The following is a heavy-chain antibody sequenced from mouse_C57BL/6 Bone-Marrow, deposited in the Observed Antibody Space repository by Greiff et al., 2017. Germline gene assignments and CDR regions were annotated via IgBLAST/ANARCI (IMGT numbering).Heavy chain of an antibody. V-gene: IGHV1-54*01. CDR3: ARLGYGSSYRYFDV. D-gene: IGHD1-1*01. CDR2: INPGSGGT. J-gene: IGHJ1*03. Sequence: VQLQQSGAELVRPGTSVKVSCKASGYAFTNYLIEWVKQRPGQGLEWIGVINPGSGGTNYNEKFKGKATLTADKSSSTAYMQLSSLTSEDSAVYFCARLGYGSSYRYFDVWGTGTTVTVSS. CDR1: GYAFTNYL.